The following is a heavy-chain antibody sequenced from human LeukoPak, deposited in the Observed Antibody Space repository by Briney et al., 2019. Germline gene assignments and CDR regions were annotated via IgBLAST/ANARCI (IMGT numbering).Heavy chain of an antibody. Sequence: SETLSLTCTVSGGSISSYSWSWIRQPAGKGPEWIGRIFASGSTKYNPSLKSRVTMSVETSKKQFSLKLSSVTAADTAVYYCAREGSAFDIWGQGTMVTVSS. V-gene: IGHV4-4*07. CDR2: IFASGST. CDR1: GGSISSYS. CDR3: AREGSAFDI. J-gene: IGHJ3*02.